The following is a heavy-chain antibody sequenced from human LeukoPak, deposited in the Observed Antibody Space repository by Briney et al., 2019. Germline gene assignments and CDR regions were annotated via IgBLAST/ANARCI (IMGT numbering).Heavy chain of an antibody. V-gene: IGHV4-30-2*01. CDR1: GGSISSGGYY. CDR2: IYRSGST. CDR3: ARTLVVPSYYFDY. D-gene: IGHD2-2*01. Sequence: SQTLSLTCTVSGGSISSGGYYWSWIRQPPGKGLEWIGYIYRSGSTYYNPSLKSRVTISVDRSKNQFSLKLTSVTAADTAVYYCARTLVVPSYYFDYWGQGTLVTVSS. J-gene: IGHJ4*02.